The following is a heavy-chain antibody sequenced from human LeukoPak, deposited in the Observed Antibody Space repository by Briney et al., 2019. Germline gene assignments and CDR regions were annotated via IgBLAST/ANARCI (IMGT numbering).Heavy chain of an antibody. CDR2: ISAYNGNT. D-gene: IGHD5-12*01. CDR1: GGTFNNYA. J-gene: IGHJ4*02. CDR3: ARIGGYSGYDYAVGY. Sequence: ASVKVSCKAPGGTFNNYAIIWVRQAPGQGLEWMGWISAYNGNTNYAQKLQGRVTMTTDTSTSTAYMELRSLRSDDTAVYYCARIGGYSGYDYAVGYWGQGTLVTVSS. V-gene: IGHV1-18*01.